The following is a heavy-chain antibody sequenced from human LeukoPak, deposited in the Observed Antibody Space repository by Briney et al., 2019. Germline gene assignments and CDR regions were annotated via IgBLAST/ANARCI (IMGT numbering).Heavy chain of an antibody. J-gene: IGHJ6*02. V-gene: IGHV4-31*03. CDR2: IYYSGST. CDR3: ARAGYSSSWYIIDYYGMDV. D-gene: IGHD6-13*01. Sequence: SETLSLTYTVSGGSISSGGYYWSWIRQHPGKGLEWIGYIYYSGSTYYNPSLKSRVTISVDTSKNQFSLKLSSVTAADTAVYYCARAGYSSSWYIIDYYGMDVWGQGTTVTVSS. CDR1: GGSISSGGYY.